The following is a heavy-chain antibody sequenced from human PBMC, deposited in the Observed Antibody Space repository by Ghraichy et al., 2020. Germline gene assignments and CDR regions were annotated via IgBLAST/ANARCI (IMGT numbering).Heavy chain of an antibody. J-gene: IGHJ6*02. V-gene: IGHV4-34*01. Sequence: SETLSLTCAVYGGSFSGYYWSWIRQPPGKGLEWIGEINHSGSTNYNPSLKSRVTISVDTSKNQFSLKLSSVTAADTAVYYCARLGYSSPRYGMDVWGQGTTVTVSS. D-gene: IGHD6-13*01. CDR1: GGSFSGYY. CDR2: INHSGST. CDR3: ARLGYSSPRYGMDV.